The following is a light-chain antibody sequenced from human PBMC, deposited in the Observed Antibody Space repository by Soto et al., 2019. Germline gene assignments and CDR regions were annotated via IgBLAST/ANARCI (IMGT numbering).Light chain of an antibody. CDR3: GSWDSSLSAYV. CDR2: DDN. CDR1: SSNIGGNS. J-gene: IGLJ1*01. Sequence: QSVLTQPPSVSAAPGQKVTISCSGSSSNIGGNSVSWYQQLPGTAPKLPIYDDNKRPSGIPDRFSGSKSGTSATLGITGFQTGDEADYYCGSWDSSLSAYVFGTGTKLT. V-gene: IGLV1-51*01.